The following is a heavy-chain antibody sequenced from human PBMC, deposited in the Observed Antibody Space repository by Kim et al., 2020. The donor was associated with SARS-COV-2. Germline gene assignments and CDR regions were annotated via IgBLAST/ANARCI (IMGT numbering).Heavy chain of an antibody. CDR1: GGSISSSNW. J-gene: IGHJ6*02. CDR3: ARRGYCSSTSCYAYYYYYYGMDV. Sequence: SETLSLTCAVSGGSISSSNWWSWVRQPPGKGLEWIGEIYHSGSTNYNPSLKSRVTISVDKSKNQFSLKLSSVTASDTAVYYCARRGYCSSTSCYAYYYYYYGMDVWGQGTTVTVSS. CDR2: IYHSGST. V-gene: IGHV4-4*02. D-gene: IGHD2-2*01.